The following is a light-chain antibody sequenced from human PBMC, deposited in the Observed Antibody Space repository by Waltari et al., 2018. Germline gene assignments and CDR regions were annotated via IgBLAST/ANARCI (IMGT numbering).Light chain of an antibody. J-gene: IGKJ2*01. CDR3: QQSYSTPYT. Sequence: DIQMTQSQSSLSASVGDRGPITCRANQSISSYLKWYQQKPGKAPKLLIYAASSLQSGVPSRFSGSGSGTDFTLTISSLQPEDFATYYCQQSYSTPYTFGQGTKLEIK. CDR1: QSISSY. V-gene: IGKV1-39*01. CDR2: AAS.